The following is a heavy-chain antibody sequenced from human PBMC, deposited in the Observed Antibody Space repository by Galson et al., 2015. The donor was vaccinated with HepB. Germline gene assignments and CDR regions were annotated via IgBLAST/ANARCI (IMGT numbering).Heavy chain of an antibody. Sequence: SLRLSCAGSGFTFNNAWMTWVRQAPGKGLEWVGRSISQADGGTVDYAAPVKGRFVISRDDSTATVHLQMSGLQTEDTAVYYCTTYVDGSGNYYRAPFDSWGQGTLVTVSS. V-gene: IGHV3-15*01. CDR3: TTYVDGSGNYYRAPFDS. D-gene: IGHD3-10*01. CDR2: SISQADGGTV. CDR1: GFTFNNAW. J-gene: IGHJ4*02.